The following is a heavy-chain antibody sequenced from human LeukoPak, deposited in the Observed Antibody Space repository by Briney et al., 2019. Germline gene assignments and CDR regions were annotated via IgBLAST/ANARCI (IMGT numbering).Heavy chain of an antibody. CDR2: IYTSGST. Sequence: NSSETLSLTCTVSGGSISSGSYYWSWIRQPAGKGLEWIGRIYTSGSTNYNPSLKSRVTISVDTSKNQFSLKLSSVTAADTAVYNCARSRVMVRGKIYYYYMDVWGKGTTVTISS. CDR1: GGSISSGSYY. J-gene: IGHJ6*03. CDR3: ARSRVMVRGKIYYYYMDV. D-gene: IGHD3-10*01. V-gene: IGHV4-61*02.